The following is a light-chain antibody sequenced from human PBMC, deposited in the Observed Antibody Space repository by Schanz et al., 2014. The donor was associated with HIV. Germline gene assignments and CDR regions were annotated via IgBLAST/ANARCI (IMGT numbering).Light chain of an antibody. J-gene: IGLJ1*01. V-gene: IGLV2-14*03. CDR2: DVS. CDR1: SIDVGGYDY. CDR3: SSYTSSSTLV. Sequence: QSALTQPASLSGSPGQSITISCTGTSIDVGGYDYVSWYQQHPDKAPRLIIYDVSNRPSGVSSRFSGSKSDNTASLTISGLQADDEADYYCSSYTSSSTLVFGTGTKLTVL.